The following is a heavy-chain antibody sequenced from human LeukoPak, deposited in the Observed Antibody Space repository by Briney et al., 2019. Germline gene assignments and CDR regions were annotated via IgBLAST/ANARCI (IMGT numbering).Heavy chain of an antibody. CDR3: ARGRWVLGYCSSTSCLKRYNGFDP. Sequence: PSETLSLTCAVYGGSFSGYYWSWIRHPQGKGLEWIGEINHSGSTNYNPSLKSRVTISVDTSKNHFSRKLSSVTAADTAVYYCARGRWVLGYCSSTSCLKRYNGFDPWGQGTLVTVSA. J-gene: IGHJ5*02. CDR2: INHSGST. CDR1: GGSFSGYY. V-gene: IGHV4-34*01. D-gene: IGHD2-2*01.